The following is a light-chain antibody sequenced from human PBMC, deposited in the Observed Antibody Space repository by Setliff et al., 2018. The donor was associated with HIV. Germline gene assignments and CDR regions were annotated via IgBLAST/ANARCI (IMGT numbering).Light chain of an antibody. Sequence: QSALTQPPSASGSPGQSVTISCTGTSSDVGTYNYVSWYQQHPGKAPKLMIYDVTKRPSGVPDRFSGSKSVNTASLTISGLQTDDEADYYCCSYAGSSVSYVFGTGTKVTVL. CDR3: CSYAGSSVSYV. V-gene: IGLV2-8*01. J-gene: IGLJ1*01. CDR1: SSDVGTYNY. CDR2: DVT.